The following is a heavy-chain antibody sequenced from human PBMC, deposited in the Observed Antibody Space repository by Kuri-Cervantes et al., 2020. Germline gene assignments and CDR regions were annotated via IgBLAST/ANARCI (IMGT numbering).Heavy chain of an antibody. CDR1: GFTFDDYA. D-gene: IGHD3-10*01. CDR2: ISWDGGST. Sequence: GGSLRLSCAASGFTFDDYAMHWVRQAPGKGLEWVSLISWDGGSTYYADSVKGRFTISRDNSKSSLYLQMNSLRAEDTALYYCAKDISDGLAYGSGTDYWGQGTLVTVSS. V-gene: IGHV3-43D*04. CDR3: AKDISDGLAYGSGTDY. J-gene: IGHJ4*02.